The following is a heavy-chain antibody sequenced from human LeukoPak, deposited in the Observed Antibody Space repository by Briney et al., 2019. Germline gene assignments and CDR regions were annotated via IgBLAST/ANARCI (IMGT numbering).Heavy chain of an antibody. J-gene: IGHJ4*02. Sequence: GASVKVSCKASGYTFTGYYMHWVRQAPGQGLEWMGWIDPNSGGTNYAQKFQCRVTMTRDTSISTDYMELRRLRSADTAVYYCEREMKWDSSSSLDFDYWGQGTLVTVSS. CDR1: GYTFTGYY. D-gene: IGHD6-13*01. CDR2: IDPNSGGT. V-gene: IGHV1-2*02. CDR3: EREMKWDSSSSLDFDY.